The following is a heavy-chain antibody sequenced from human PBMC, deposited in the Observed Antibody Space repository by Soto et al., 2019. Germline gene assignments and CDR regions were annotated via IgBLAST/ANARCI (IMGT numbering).Heavy chain of an antibody. V-gene: IGHV4-34*01. CDR2: INDSGNI. J-gene: IGHJ6*03. CDR1: GGSFSGYQ. Sequence: QVQLQQWGAGLLKPSETLALTCAVYGGSFSGYQWSWIRQTPGKGLEWIGEINDSGNINYNPSLKSRVTIWIDTPKKQISLELSSVTSADTAVYYCARGLKLWFGELARRGGYYYYMDVWGKGTTVTVSS. D-gene: IGHD3-10*01. CDR3: ARGLKLWFGELARRGGYYYYMDV.